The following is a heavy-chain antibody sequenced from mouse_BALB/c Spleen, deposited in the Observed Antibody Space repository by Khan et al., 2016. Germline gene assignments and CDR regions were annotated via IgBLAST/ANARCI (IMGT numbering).Heavy chain of an antibody. V-gene: IGHV5-4*02. J-gene: IGHJ3*01. CDR3: AREGLRRGFAY. CDR2: ISDGGSYT. Sequence: EVELVESGGGLVKPGGSLKLSCAASGFTFSDYYMYWVRQTQEKRLEWVATISDGGSYTYYPDSVKGRFTISRDNAKNNLYLQMSSLKSEDTAMYYCAREGLRRGFAYWGQGTLVTVSA. CDR1: GFTFSDYY. D-gene: IGHD2-4*01.